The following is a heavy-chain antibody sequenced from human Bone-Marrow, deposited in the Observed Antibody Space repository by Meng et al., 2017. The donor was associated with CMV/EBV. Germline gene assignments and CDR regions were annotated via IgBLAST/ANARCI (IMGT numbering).Heavy chain of an antibody. Sequence: SETLSLTCTVSGGSISSYFWSWIRQPPGKGLEWIGFIYYTGNTHYNPSLKSRVTISVDTSKNQFSLKLSSVTAADTAVYYCARDRRIAAAVPYGMDVWGQGTTVTVSS. J-gene: IGHJ6*02. CDR1: GGSISSYF. CDR3: ARDRRIAAAVPYGMDV. D-gene: IGHD6-13*01. V-gene: IGHV4-59*01. CDR2: IYYTGNT.